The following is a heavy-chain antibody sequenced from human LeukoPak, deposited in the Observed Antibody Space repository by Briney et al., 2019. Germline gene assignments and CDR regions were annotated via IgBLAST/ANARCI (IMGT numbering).Heavy chain of an antibody. CDR1: GFTVSSNY. CDR2: IYSGDDT. CDR3: ARFARGAFDF. V-gene: IGHV3-66*01. Sequence: GGSLRLSCAASGFTVSSNYMSWVRQAPGRGLECVSVIYSGDDTYYADSVKGRFTISRDNSKNTLYLQMNSLRAEDTAVYYCARFARGAFDFWGQGTMVTVSS. D-gene: IGHD3-16*01. J-gene: IGHJ3*01.